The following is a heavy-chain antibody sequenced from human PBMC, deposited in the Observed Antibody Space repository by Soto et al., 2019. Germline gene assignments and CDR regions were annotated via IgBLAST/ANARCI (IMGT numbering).Heavy chain of an antibody. V-gene: IGHV1-24*01. CDR2: FDPDEAET. D-gene: IGHD4-17*01. CDR1: GYTLNEVA. CDR3: TTYHGYYHFDH. Sequence: QVQLVQSGAEVKKPGASVKVSCKVSGYTLNEVAMHWVRQAPGKGLEWLGGFDPDEAETIYAQHFQGRVNMTEDTSTDTVYMELSSLSSEDTALDFCTTYHGYYHFDHWGQGTLVTVSS. J-gene: IGHJ5*02.